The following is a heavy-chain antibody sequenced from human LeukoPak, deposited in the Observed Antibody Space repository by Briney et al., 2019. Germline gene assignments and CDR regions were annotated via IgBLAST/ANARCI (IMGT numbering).Heavy chain of an antibody. J-gene: IGHJ4*02. CDR1: GGSFSGYY. CDR3: ARASLRVIVATTLNYFDY. V-gene: IGHV4-34*01. CDR2: TNHSGST. Sequence: SETLSLTCAVYGGSFSGYYWSWIRQPPGKGLEWIGETNHSGSTNYNPSLKSRVTISVDTSKNQFSLKLSSVTAADTAVYYCARASLRVIVATTLNYFDYWGQGTLVTVSS. D-gene: IGHD5-12*01.